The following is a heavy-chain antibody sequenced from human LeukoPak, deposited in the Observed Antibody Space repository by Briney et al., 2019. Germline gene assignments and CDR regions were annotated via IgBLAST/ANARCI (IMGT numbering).Heavy chain of an antibody. D-gene: IGHD2-2*01. V-gene: IGHV3-21*01. Sequence: GGSLRLSCEASGFAFSFFAMSWLRQAPGKGLEWVSSITSSLSYISYADSVKGRFTISRDNAKNSLSLQMNSLRAEDTAVYYCARDFGRTSDWQPRLYYGMDVWGQGTTVTVSS. CDR2: ITSSLSYI. CDR3: ARDFGRTSDWQPRLYYGMDV. J-gene: IGHJ6*02. CDR1: GFAFSFFA.